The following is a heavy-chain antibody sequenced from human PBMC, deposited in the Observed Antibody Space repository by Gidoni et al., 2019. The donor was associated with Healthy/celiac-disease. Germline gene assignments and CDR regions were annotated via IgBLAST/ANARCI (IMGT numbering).Heavy chain of an antibody. CDR2: ISAYNGNT. CDR1: GYTFTSYG. J-gene: IGHJ4*02. V-gene: IGHV1-18*01. Sequence: QVQLVQPGAEVKKPGASVKVSCKASGYTFTSYGISWVRQAPEQGLEWMGWISAYNGNTNYAQKLQGRVTMTTDTSTSTAYMELRSLRSDDTAVYYCARDSSEYYDFWSGYYDFDYWGQGTLVTVSS. D-gene: IGHD3-3*01. CDR3: ARDSSEYYDFWSGYYDFDY.